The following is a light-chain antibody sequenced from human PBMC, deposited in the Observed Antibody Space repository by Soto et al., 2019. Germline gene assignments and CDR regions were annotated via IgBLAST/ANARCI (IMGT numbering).Light chain of an antibody. J-gene: IGLJ1*01. CDR2: EVS. CDR3: SSYTSSSCYV. V-gene: IGLV2-14*01. CDR1: SSDVGGYNY. Sequence: QSALTQPASVSGSPGQSITISCTGTSSDVGGYNYVSWYQQHPGKAPKLMIYEVSNRPSGVSNRFSGSKSGNTASLTISGLQAEDEADYYCSSYTSSSCYVFGTGTPLTVL.